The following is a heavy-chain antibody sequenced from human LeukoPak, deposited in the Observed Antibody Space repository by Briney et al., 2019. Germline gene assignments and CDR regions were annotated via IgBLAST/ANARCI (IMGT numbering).Heavy chain of an antibody. Sequence: ASVKVSCKASGYTFTSYAMHWVRQAPGQRLEWMGWINAGNGNTKYSQKFQGRVTITRDTSASTAYMELSSLRSEDTAVYYCARVYCSSTSCYAGADDAFDIWGQGTMVTVSS. J-gene: IGHJ3*02. V-gene: IGHV1-3*01. CDR3: ARVYCSSTSCYAGADDAFDI. CDR2: INAGNGNT. D-gene: IGHD2-2*01. CDR1: GYTFTSYA.